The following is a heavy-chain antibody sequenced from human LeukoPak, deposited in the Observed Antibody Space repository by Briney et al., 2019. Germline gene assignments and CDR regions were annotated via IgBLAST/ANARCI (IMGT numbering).Heavy chain of an antibody. CDR2: IYYSGST. J-gene: IGHJ4*02. CDR1: GGSIRSYY. V-gene: IGHV4-59*08. D-gene: IGHD1-7*01. CDR3: ARTGTTAWEFDY. Sequence: PSETLSLTCTVSGGSIRSYYWSWIRQPPGKGLECIGYIYYSGSTNYDPSLKSRLTISVDTSKNQFSLKLSSVTAADTAVYYCARTGTTAWEFDYWGQGTLVIVSS.